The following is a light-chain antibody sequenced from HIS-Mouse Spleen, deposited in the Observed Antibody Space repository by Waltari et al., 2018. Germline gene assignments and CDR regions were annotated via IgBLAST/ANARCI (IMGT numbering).Light chain of an antibody. V-gene: IGLV1-44*01. Sequence: QSVLTQPPSASGTPGQRVTLSCSGSRSNIGSNTVNCYQQLPGTAPKLLIYSNNQRPSGVPDRFSGSKSGTSASLAISGLQSEDEADYYCAAWDDSLNGWVFGGGTKLTVL. CDR3: AAWDDSLNGWV. CDR2: SNN. CDR1: RSNIGSNT. J-gene: IGLJ3*02.